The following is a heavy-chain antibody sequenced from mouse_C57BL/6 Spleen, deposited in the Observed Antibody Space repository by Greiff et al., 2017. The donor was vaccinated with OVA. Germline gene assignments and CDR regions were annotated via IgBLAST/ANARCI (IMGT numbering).Heavy chain of an antibody. D-gene: IGHD1-1*01. V-gene: IGHV5-6*01. J-gene: IGHJ4*01. CDR1: GFTFSSYG. Sequence: EVQGVESGGDLVKPGGSLKLSCAASGFTFSSYGMSWVRQTPDKRLEWVATISSGGSYTYYPDSVKGRFTISRDNAKNTLYLQMSSLKSEDTAMYYCARRTTVVATDAMDYWGQGTSVTVSS. CDR3: ARRTTVVATDAMDY. CDR2: ISSGGSYT.